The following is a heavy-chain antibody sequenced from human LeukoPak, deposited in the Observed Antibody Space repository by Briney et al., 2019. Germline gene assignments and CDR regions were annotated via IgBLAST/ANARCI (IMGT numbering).Heavy chain of an antibody. CDR2: ISYDGSNK. V-gene: IGHV3-30*04. Sequence: GGPLRLSCAASGFTFSSYTMHWVRQAPGKGLEWVALISYDGSNKYYADSLKGRFTISRDNSKNTLYLQMNSLRAEDTAVYYCARSWEVLQNFDYWGQGTLVTVSS. J-gene: IGHJ4*02. CDR3: ARSWEVLQNFDY. CDR1: GFTFSSYT. D-gene: IGHD1-26*01.